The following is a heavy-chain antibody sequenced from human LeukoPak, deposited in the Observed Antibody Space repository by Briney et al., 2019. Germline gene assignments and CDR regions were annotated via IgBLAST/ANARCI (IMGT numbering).Heavy chain of an antibody. D-gene: IGHD3-3*01. V-gene: IGHV3-30*02. J-gene: IGHJ4*02. CDR2: SPRYDYDH. CDR3: ARSYVLKILDY. CDR1: GFVFTTFG. Sequence: PGGSLKLSCTTSGFVFTTFGMHWVRQAPGRGLEAVAFSPRYDYDHKYADSVKGRFTISRDKSKNILFLEMNSLTPDDTAIYYCARSYVLKILDYWGQGTVVTVSS.